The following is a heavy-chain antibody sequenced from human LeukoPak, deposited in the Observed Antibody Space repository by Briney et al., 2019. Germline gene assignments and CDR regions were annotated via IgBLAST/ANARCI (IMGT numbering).Heavy chain of an antibody. V-gene: IGHV4-39*01. D-gene: IGHD5-18*01. J-gene: IGHJ4*02. CDR1: GGSISSSSYY. CDR3: ARLYSYGPFDY. CDR2: IYYSGST. Sequence: SETLSLTCTVSGGSISSSSYYWGWIRQPPGKGLEWIGSIYYSGSTYYNPSLKSRVTISVDTSKNQFSLRLSPVTAADTAVYYCARLYSYGPFDYWGQGTLVTVSS.